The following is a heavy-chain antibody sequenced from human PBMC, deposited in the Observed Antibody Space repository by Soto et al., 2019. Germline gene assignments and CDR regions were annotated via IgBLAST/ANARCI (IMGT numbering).Heavy chain of an antibody. CDR1: GYSFTSYW. CDR3: ARLHGPTRSYYYDLGLFDP. CDR2: IYPGDSDT. V-gene: IGHV5-51*01. Sequence: PGESLKISCKGSGYSFTSYWIGWVRQMPGKGLEWMGIIYPGDSDTRYSPSFQGQVTISADKSISTAYLQWSSLKASGTAMHYCARLHGPTRSYYYDLGLFDPWGQGTLVTVSS. J-gene: IGHJ5*02. D-gene: IGHD3-22*01.